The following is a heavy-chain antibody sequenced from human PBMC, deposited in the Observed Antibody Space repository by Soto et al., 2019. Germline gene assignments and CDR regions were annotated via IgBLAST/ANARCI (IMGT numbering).Heavy chain of an antibody. J-gene: IGHJ5*02. CDR2: IYHSGST. CDR1: GGSISSGGYS. Sequence: QLQLQESGSGLVKPSQTLSLTCAVSGGSISSGGYSWSWIRQPPGKGLEWIGYIYHSGSTYYNPSLKSRVTISLDRSKTRFSLKLSSVTAADTAVYYCARGLGSGWFDPWGQGTLVTVSS. D-gene: IGHD1-26*01. V-gene: IGHV4-30-2*01. CDR3: ARGLGSGWFDP.